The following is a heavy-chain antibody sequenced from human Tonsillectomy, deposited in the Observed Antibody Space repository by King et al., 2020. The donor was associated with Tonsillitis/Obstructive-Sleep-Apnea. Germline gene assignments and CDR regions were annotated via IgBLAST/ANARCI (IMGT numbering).Heavy chain of an antibody. D-gene: IGHD2-21*01. J-gene: IGHJ4*02. CDR3: ASYCGGDCYSDY. Sequence: VQLVESGGGVVQPGRSLRLSCAASGFTFSSYCMHWVRQAPGKGLEWVAVICYDGSNKYYADSVKGRFTISRDNSKNTLYLQMNSLRAEDTAVYYCASYCGGDCYSDYWGQGTLVTVSS. V-gene: IGHV3-33*01. CDR2: ICYDGSNK. CDR1: GFTFSSYC.